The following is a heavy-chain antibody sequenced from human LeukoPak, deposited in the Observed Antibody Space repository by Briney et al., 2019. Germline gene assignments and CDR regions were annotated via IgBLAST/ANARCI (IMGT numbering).Heavy chain of an antibody. CDR1: GGTFSSYA. V-gene: IGHV1-69*05. CDR2: IIPIFGTA. CDR3: AMGYCSSTSCYFSF. J-gene: IGHJ4*02. Sequence: SVKVSCKASGGTFSSYAISWVRQAPGQGLEWMGGIIPIFGTANYAQKFQGRVTITTDESTSTAYMELSSLRSEDTAVYYCAMGYCSSTSCYFSFWGQGTLVTVSS. D-gene: IGHD2-2*01.